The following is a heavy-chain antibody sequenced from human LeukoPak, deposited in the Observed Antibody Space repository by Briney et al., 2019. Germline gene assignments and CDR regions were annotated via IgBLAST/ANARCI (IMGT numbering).Heavy chain of an antibody. V-gene: IGHV4-59*11. CDR3: ARFSSDCSTASCYLTY. CDR2: IYYTGTT. Sequence: PSETLSLTCTVSGGSLSSHFWSWIRQPPGKGLELIGHIYYTGTTYYNPSLNSRVTISLDTSRNQFSLRLTSVTAADTVVYYCARFSSDCSTASCYLTYWGQGTLVTVSS. CDR1: GGSLSSHF. D-gene: IGHD2-21*01. J-gene: IGHJ4*02.